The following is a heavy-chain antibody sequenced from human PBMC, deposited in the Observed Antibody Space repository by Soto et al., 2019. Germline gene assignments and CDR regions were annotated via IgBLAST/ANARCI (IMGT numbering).Heavy chain of an antibody. CDR3: ARGPLGHMDV. CDR1: GFRFSSYE. CDR2: IRESGSTI. D-gene: IGHD3-3*01. V-gene: IGHV3-48*03. J-gene: IGHJ6*02. Sequence: EEHVEESGGGLVQPGGSLRLSCIVSGFRFSSYEMNWVRQTPGKGLEWISYIRESGSTIYYADPVKGRFTISRDNAKNLLYLQMDSLRAEDTAVYYCARGPLGHMDVWGQGTSVTVSS.